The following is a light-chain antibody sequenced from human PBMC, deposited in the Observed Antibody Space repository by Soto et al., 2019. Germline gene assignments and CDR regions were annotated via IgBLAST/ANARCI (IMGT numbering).Light chain of an antibody. Sequence: IRLTQSPSSLSASVGDRVTITCRASQGIINNLAWYQQKPGEAPNLLIYAAAILQSGVPSRFSGRGSGTDFTLTISSLQPEDFATYYCQQVNGYPRTFGQGTKVEIK. CDR1: QGIINN. CDR2: AAA. J-gene: IGKJ1*01. CDR3: QQVNGYPRT. V-gene: IGKV1-9*01.